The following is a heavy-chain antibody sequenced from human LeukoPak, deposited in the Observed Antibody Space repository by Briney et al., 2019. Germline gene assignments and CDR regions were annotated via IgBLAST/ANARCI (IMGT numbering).Heavy chain of an antibody. Sequence: SETLSLTCAVYGGSFSGYYWSWIRQPPGKELEWIGEINHSGSTNYNPSLKSRVTISVDTSKNQFSLKLSSVTAADTAVYYCARGGPGSSASGDLDYWGQGTLVTVSS. CDR2: INHSGST. CDR1: GGSFSGYY. V-gene: IGHV4-34*01. CDR3: ARGGPGSSASGDLDY. J-gene: IGHJ4*02. D-gene: IGHD2-2*01.